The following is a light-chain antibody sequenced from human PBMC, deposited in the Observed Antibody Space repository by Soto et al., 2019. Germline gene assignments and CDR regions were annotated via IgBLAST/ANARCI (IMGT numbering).Light chain of an antibody. CDR1: QSFSSTF. V-gene: IGKV3-20*01. Sequence: EILLTQSPDSLSLSPGDRATLSCRASQSFSSTFFAWYQQKPGQAPRLLIYGASSRATGIPDRFSGSGSGTDITLTISRLEPEDFAVYYCQQYASSVTFGQGTKVEIK. CDR3: QQYASSVT. CDR2: GAS. J-gene: IGKJ1*01.